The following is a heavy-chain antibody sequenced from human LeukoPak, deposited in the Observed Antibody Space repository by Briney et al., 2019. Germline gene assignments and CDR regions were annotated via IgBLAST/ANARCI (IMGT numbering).Heavy chain of an antibody. CDR3: VRASVESGGAFDT. Sequence: SETLSLICTVSGGSISEDYRSWIRQPPGMGLEWIGYVSHSDFNKSNGDITNYNPSLESRITTSRDTSKNQFSLKLSSMTAADTAVYYCVRASVESGGAFDTWGQGTMVTVSS. J-gene: IGHJ3*02. D-gene: IGHD2-15*01. V-gene: IGHV4-59*01. CDR2: VSHSDFNKSNGDIT. CDR1: GGSISEDY.